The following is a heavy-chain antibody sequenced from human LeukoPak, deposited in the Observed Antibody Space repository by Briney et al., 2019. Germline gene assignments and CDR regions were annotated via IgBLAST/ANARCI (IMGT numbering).Heavy chain of an antibody. D-gene: IGHD5-12*01. CDR2: IIPILGIA. CDR3: ARIPVATGYFDL. Sequence: ASVKVSCKASGGTFSSYTISWVRQAPGQGLEWMGRIIPILGIANYAQKFQGRVTITADKSTSTAYMELSSLRSEDTAVYYCARIPVATGYFDLWGRGTLVTVSS. J-gene: IGHJ2*01. CDR1: GGTFSSYT. V-gene: IGHV1-69*02.